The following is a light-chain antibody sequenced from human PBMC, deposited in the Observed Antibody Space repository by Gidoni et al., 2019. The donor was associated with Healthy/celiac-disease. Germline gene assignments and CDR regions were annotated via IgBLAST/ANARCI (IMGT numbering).Light chain of an antibody. Sequence: SYELTQPPPLSVSPGQTARITCSGDALPKQYAYWYQQKPGQAPVLVIYKDSERPSGIPERFSGSSSGTTVTLTISGVQAEDEADYYCQSADSSGTHVVFGGGTKLTVL. CDR1: ALPKQY. V-gene: IGLV3-25*03. J-gene: IGLJ2*01. CDR3: QSADSSGTHVV. CDR2: KDS.